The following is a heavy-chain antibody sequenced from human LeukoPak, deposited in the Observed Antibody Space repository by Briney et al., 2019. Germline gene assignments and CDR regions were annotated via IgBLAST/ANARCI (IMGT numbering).Heavy chain of an antibody. V-gene: IGHV3-73*01. D-gene: IGHD3-10*01. CDR1: GFTFSGSA. CDR2: IRSKANSYAT. CDR3: TRVRRGVDYYYYYMDI. J-gene: IGHJ6*03. Sequence: GGSLRLSCAAPGFTFSGSAMHWVRQASGKGLEWVGRIRSKANSYATAYAASVKGRFTISRDDSKNTAYLQMNSLKTEDTAVYYCTRVRRGVDYYYYYMDIWGKGTTVTVSS.